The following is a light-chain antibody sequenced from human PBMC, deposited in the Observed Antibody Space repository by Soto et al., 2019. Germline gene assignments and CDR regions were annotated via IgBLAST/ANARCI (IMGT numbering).Light chain of an antibody. CDR3: QQYENLPT. Sequence: DIQMTQSPSSLSASVGDRVTITCQASQNINNYLNWYQQKPGRAPQLLIYDASNLEAGVPSRFRGSGSGTDFTFTISRLQPADIATYYCQQYENLPTFGQGTRLEIK. V-gene: IGKV1-33*01. CDR2: DAS. CDR1: QNINNY. J-gene: IGKJ5*01.